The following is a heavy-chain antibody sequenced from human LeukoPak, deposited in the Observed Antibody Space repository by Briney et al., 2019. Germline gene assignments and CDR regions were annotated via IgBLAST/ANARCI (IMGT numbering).Heavy chain of an antibody. J-gene: IGHJ1*01. CDR1: GGSFSGYY. V-gene: IGHV4-34*01. D-gene: IGHD3-22*01. CDR2: INHSGST. CDR3: ARDTHYYDSSGHRAEYFQH. Sequence: SETLSLTCAVYGGSFSGYYWSWIRQPPGKGLEWIGEINHSGSTNYNPSLKSRVTISVDTSKNQFSLKLSSVTAADTAVYYCARDTHYYDSSGHRAEYFQHWGQGTLVTVSS.